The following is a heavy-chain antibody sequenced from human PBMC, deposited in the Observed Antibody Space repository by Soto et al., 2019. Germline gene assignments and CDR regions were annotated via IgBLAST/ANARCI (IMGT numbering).Heavy chain of an antibody. CDR3: ARGPATAPDAY. D-gene: IGHD2-2*01. Sequence: SVKVSCKASGGTFSSYTISWVRQAPGQGLEWMGRIIPILGTTTYAQKFQGRVTMTRDTSTSTVYMELSSLRSEDTAVYYCARGPATAPDAYWGLGTLVTVSS. CDR1: GGTFSSYT. CDR2: IIPILGTT. V-gene: IGHV1-69*08. J-gene: IGHJ4*02.